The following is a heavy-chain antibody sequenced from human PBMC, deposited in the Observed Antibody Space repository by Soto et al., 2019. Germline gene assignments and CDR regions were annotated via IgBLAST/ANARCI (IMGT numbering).Heavy chain of an antibody. Sequence: QVQLVESGGGVVQPGRSLRLSCAASGFTFSSYGMHWVRQAPGKGLEWVAVISYDGSNKYYADSVKGRFTISRDNSKNTLYLQMNSLRAEDTAVYYCAKERDGYTAYYYGMDVWGQGTTVTVSS. CDR3: AKERDGYTAYYYGMDV. V-gene: IGHV3-30*18. D-gene: IGHD5-18*01. CDR2: ISYDGSNK. CDR1: GFTFSSYG. J-gene: IGHJ6*02.